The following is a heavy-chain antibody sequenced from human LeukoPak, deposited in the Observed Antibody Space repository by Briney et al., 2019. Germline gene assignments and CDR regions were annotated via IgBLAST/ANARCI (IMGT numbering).Heavy chain of an antibody. J-gene: IGHJ6*03. CDR3: AKDSGPRLQSSSWYYYYMDV. CDR1: GFTFSSYA. D-gene: IGHD6-13*01. CDR2: ISGSGGST. V-gene: IGHV3-23*01. Sequence: PGGSLRLSCAASGFTFSSYAMSWVRQAPGKGLEWVSAISGSGGSTYYADSVKGRFTISRDNSKNTLYLQMNSLRAEDTAVYYCAKDSGPRLQSSSWYYYYMDVWGKGTTVTVSS.